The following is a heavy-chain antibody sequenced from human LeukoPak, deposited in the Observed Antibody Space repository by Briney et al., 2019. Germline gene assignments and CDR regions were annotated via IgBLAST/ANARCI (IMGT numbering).Heavy chain of an antibody. CDR2: ISYDGSNK. CDR1: GFTFSSYG. Sequence: GRSLRLSCAASGFTFSSYGMHWVRQAPGKGLEWVAVISYDGSNKYYADSVKGRFSISRDNAKNSLYLQMNSLRADDTALYYCAKASDSGSYHNTPFDFWGQGTLVTVSS. CDR3: AKASDSGSYHNTPFDF. D-gene: IGHD3-10*01. J-gene: IGHJ4*02. V-gene: IGHV3-30*18.